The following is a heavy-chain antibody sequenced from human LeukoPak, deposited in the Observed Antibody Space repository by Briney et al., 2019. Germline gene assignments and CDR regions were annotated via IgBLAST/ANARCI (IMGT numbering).Heavy chain of an antibody. V-gene: IGHV4-59*01. J-gene: IGHJ3*02. D-gene: IGHD3-9*01. CDR1: GGSISSYY. CDR2: IYYSGSA. Sequence: SSETLSLTCTVSGGSISSYYWSWIRQPPGKGLEWIGYIYYSGSANYNPSLKSRVTISVDTSKNQFSLRLSSVTAADTAVYYCARDWVEYYDILTGYSPTSGAFDIWGQGTMVTVSS. CDR3: ARDWVEYYDILTGYSPTSGAFDI.